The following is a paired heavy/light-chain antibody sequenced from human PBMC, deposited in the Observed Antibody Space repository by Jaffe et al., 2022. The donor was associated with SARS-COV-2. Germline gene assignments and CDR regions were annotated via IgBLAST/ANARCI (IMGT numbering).Light chain of an antibody. CDR1: QDIRKY. CDR2: EAS. Sequence: DIQMTQSPSSLSASVGDRVTITCQASQDIRKYLTWYQQKPGKAPKLLIYEASNLETGVPSRFSGSGSGTDFTFTISALQPEDFAAYYCQQYDSLPLTFGGGTKVEIK. V-gene: IGKV1-33*01. CDR3: QQYDSLPLT. J-gene: IGKJ4*01.
Heavy chain of an antibody. D-gene: IGHD3-10*01. V-gene: IGHV4-61*02. Sequence: QVQLQESGPGLVKPSQTLSLTCTVSGGSINSAIYYWTWIRQPAGKGLEWIGRIYINGSTNYNPSLRSRVTISLDTSKSQFSLKLRSVTAADTAVYYCARDLDPFEEWDPYGMDVWGQGTTVIVSS. CDR2: IYINGST. CDR3: ARDLDPFEEWDPYGMDV. CDR1: GGSINSAIYY. J-gene: IGHJ6*02.